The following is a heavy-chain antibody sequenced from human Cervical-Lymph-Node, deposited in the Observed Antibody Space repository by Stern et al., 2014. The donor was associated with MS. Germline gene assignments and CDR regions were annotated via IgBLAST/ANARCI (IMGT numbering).Heavy chain of an antibody. CDR2: INPNSGGT. V-gene: IGHV1-2*04. J-gene: IGHJ6*02. Sequence: VQLEESGAEVKKPGASVKVSCKASGYTFTGYYMHWVRQPPGQGLEWMGWINPNSGGTNYAQKFQGWVTMTRDTSISTAYMELSRLRSDDTAVYYCARDYYDSSYYYYGMDVWGQGTTVTVSS. D-gene: IGHD3-22*01. CDR1: GYTFTGYY. CDR3: ARDYYDSSYYYYGMDV.